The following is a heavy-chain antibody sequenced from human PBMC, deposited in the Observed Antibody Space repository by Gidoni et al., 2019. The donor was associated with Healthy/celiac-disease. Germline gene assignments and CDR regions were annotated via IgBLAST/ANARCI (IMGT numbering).Heavy chain of an antibody. CDR2: IYSGGST. CDR1: GFTVSRNY. Sequence: EVQLVESGGGLVQPGGSLRLSCAASGFTVSRNYMSWVRQPPGKGLEWVSVIYSGGSTYYADSVKGRFTISRDNSKNTLYLQMNSLRAEDTAVYYCARAGGPYYYYDSSGYYDYWGQGTLVTVSS. V-gene: IGHV3-66*01. J-gene: IGHJ4*02. D-gene: IGHD3-22*01. CDR3: ARAGGPYYYYDSSGYYDY.